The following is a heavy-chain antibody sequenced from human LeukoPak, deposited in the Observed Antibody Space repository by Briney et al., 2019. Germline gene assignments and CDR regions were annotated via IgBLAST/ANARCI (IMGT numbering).Heavy chain of an antibody. CDR2: IYSGTT. CDR3: ARRAGAYSHPYDY. Sequence: GGSLRLSCTVSGFSVSDNSMSWVRQAPGKGLEWVSFIYSGTTHYSDSVKGRFTISRDNSKNTLYLQMNSLRAEDTAVCYCARRAGAYSHPYDYWGQGTLVTVSS. D-gene: IGHD4/OR15-4a*01. J-gene: IGHJ4*02. CDR1: GFSVSDNS. V-gene: IGHV3-53*01.